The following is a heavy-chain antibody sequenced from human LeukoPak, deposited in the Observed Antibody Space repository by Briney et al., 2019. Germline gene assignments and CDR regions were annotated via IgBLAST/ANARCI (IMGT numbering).Heavy chain of an antibody. Sequence: PSETLSLTCTVSGGSISSYYWSWIRQPPGKGLEWIGYIYYSGSTNYNPSLKSRVTISVDTSKNQFSLKLSSVTAADTAVYYCARVMTESPVYYYGMDVWGQGTTVTVSS. J-gene: IGHJ6*02. CDR2: IYYSGST. V-gene: IGHV4-59*01. CDR3: ARVMTESPVYYYGMDV. D-gene: IGHD2-21*02. CDR1: GGSISSYY.